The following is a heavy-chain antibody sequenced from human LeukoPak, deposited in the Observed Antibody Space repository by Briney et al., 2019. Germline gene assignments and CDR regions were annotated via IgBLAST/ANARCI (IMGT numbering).Heavy chain of an antibody. Sequence: ASVKVSCKASGGTFSSYAISWVRQAPGQGLEWMGGILPIFGTANYAQKFQGRVTITADESTSTAYMELSSLRSEDTAVYYCARRLGGLRLGELSSPFDYWGQGTLVTVSS. J-gene: IGHJ4*02. V-gene: IGHV1-69*13. CDR3: ARRLGGLRLGELSSPFDY. D-gene: IGHD3-16*02. CDR1: GGTFSSYA. CDR2: ILPIFGTA.